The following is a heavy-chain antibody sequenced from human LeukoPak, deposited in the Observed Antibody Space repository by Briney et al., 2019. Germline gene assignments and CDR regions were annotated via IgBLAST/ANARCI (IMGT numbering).Heavy chain of an antibody. J-gene: IGHJ5*02. CDR2: INPNSGGT. V-gene: IGHV1-2*02. CDR3: ARDPGDIVVVPAAAMYNWFDP. D-gene: IGHD2-2*01. Sequence: GASVKVSCKASGYTFTGYYMRWVRQAPGQGLEWMGWINPNSGGTNYAQEFQGRVTMTRDTSIHTAYMELSRLRSDDTAVYYCARDPGDIVVVPAAAMYNWFDPWGQGTLVTVSS. CDR1: GYTFTGYY.